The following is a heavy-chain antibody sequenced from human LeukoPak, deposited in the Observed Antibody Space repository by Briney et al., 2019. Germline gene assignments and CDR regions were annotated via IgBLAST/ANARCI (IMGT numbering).Heavy chain of an antibody. CDR2: ISYDGSNK. D-gene: IGHD5-18*01. V-gene: IGHV3-30*18. CDR1: GFTFSSYG. Sequence: PRRSLRLSCAASGFTFSSYGRHWVRQAPGKGLEGVAVISYDGSNKYYAASVKGRFTISRDNSTNTLYLQMNSLRADDTAVYYCAKLGHSYGYVDAFDIWGQGTMVTVSS. CDR3: AKLGHSYGYVDAFDI. J-gene: IGHJ3*02.